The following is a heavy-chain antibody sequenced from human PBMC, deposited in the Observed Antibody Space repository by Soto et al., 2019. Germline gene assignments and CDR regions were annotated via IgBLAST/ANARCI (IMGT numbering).Heavy chain of an antibody. Sequence: VQLVQSGAEVKKPGASVKVSCKASGYTFTSYAMHWVRQAPGQRLEWMGWINAGNGNTKYSQKFQGRVTITRDTSASTAYMELSSLRSEDTAVYYCARSYYYDSSGYYYYAYWGQGTLVTVSS. V-gene: IGHV1-3*01. CDR1: GYTFTSYA. CDR2: INAGNGNT. D-gene: IGHD3-22*01. CDR3: ARSYYYDSSGYYYYAY. J-gene: IGHJ4*02.